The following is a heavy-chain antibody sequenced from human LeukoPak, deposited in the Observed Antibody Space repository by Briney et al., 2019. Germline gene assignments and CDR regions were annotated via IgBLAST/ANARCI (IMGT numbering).Heavy chain of an antibody. CDR3: ARDQEPRIVVVPAAIGFDY. CDR1: GFTFSSYS. J-gene: IGHJ4*02. D-gene: IGHD2-2*01. CDR2: ISSSSSYI. Sequence: GGSLRLSCAASGFTFSSYSMNWVRQAPGKGLEWISSISSSSSYIYYADSVKGRFTISRDNAKNSLYLQMNSLRAEDTAVYYCARDQEPRIVVVPAAIGFDYWGQGTLVTVSS. V-gene: IGHV3-21*01.